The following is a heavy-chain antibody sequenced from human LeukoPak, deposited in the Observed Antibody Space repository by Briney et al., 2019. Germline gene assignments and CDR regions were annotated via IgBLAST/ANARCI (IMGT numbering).Heavy chain of an antibody. CDR3: ARLATPLSWFDP. Sequence: PSETLSLTCTISGGSISTYYWSWIRQPPGKGLEWIGYIYYTGSVSYNPSLKSRVTISLDTSKNQFSLKLRSMTAADTAVYFCARLATPLSWFDPWGQGTLVTVSS. CDR1: GGSISTYY. CDR2: IYYTGSV. V-gene: IGHV4-59*01. J-gene: IGHJ5*02. D-gene: IGHD2-15*01.